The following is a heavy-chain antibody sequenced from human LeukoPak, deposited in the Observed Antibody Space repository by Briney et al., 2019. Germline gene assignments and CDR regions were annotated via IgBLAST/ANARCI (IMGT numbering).Heavy chain of an antibody. CDR1: GFTFSSYG. D-gene: IGHD3-10*01. V-gene: IGHV3-30*03. Sequence: GRSLRLSCAASGFTFSSYGMHWVRHAPGKGLEWVAVISYDGSNKYYADSVKARFTISGDNSKNTLFLQMNSLRAEDTAVYYCARGNYYNSGSLDYWGQGTLVTVSS. J-gene: IGHJ4*02. CDR3: ARGNYYNSGSLDY. CDR2: ISYDGSNK.